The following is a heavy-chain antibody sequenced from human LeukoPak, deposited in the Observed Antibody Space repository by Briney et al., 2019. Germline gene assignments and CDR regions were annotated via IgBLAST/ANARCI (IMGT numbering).Heavy chain of an antibody. CDR3: ARVLYSNTAMVFRVRGRRYMDV. CDR2: IKQDGSEK. CDR1: GFTFSSYW. J-gene: IGHJ6*03. D-gene: IGHD5-18*01. Sequence: GGSLRLSCAASGFTFSSYWMSWVRQAPGKGLEWVANIKQDGSEKYYVDSVKGRFTISRDNAKNSLYLQMNSLRAEDTAVYYCARVLYSNTAMVFRVRGRRYMDVWGKGTTVTVSS. V-gene: IGHV3-7*01.